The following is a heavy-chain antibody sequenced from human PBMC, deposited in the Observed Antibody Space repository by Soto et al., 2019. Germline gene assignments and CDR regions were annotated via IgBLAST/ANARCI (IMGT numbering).Heavy chain of an antibody. CDR1: GGSVFSSSW. Sequence: TLSLTCGVSGGSVFSSSWWTWLRQSPGKGLEWIGEIYHAGSPNYNPSFQSRATILLDKSKNNFSLRLTSVTAADAATYYCARGSSFRGDFDIWGQGTTVTVSS. CDR2: IYHAGSP. J-gene: IGHJ3*02. D-gene: IGHD2-21*01. CDR3: ARGSSFRGDFDI. V-gene: IGHV4-4*02.